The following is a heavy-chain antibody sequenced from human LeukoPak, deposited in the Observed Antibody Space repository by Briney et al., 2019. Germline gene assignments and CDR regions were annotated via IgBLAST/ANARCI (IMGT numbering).Heavy chain of an antibody. CDR2: INHRGST. Sequence: KPSETLSLTCAVYGGSFSDYYWTWIRQPPGKGLEWIGEINHRGSTHYNPSLKSRVTISVDTSKKQFSLKLSSVTAADTAVYYCATYSTGFDIWGQGTVVTVS. CDR3: ATYSTGFDI. D-gene: IGHD6-19*01. CDR1: GGSFSDYY. J-gene: IGHJ3*02. V-gene: IGHV4-34*01.